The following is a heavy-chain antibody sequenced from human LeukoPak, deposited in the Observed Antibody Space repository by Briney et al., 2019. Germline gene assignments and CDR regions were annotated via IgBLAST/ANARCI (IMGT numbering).Heavy chain of an antibody. J-gene: IGHJ6*04. CDR1: GFIISSHA. V-gene: IGHV3-30*13. CDR2: ISNDAIDK. D-gene: IGHD2-15*01. CDR3: ARVAATTFYHFNYMDV. Sequence: GGSLRLSCAASGFIISSHAMVWVRQAPGKGLEWVALISNDAIDKYYADSVKGRFTISRDTSKNSLYLQMNTLRADDTAVYFCARVAATTFYHFNYMDVWGKGTTVTVSS.